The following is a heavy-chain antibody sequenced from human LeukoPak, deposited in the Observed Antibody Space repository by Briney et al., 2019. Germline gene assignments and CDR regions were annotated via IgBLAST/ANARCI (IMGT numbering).Heavy chain of an antibody. CDR2: IYYSGST. J-gene: IGHJ3*02. D-gene: IGHD5-18*01. CDR3: ARDTGYSYGLDAFDI. CDR1: GGSISSYY. V-gene: IGHV4-59*01. Sequence: SETLSLTCTVSGGSISSYYWSWIRQPPGKGLEWIGYIYYSGSTNYNPSLKSRVTISVDTSKNQFSLKLSSVTAADTAVYYCARDTGYSYGLDAFDIWGQGTMVAVSS.